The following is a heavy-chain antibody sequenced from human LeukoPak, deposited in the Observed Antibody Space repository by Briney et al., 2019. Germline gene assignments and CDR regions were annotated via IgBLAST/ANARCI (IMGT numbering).Heavy chain of an antibody. V-gene: IGHV3-30*18. CDR1: GCTFSGFG. J-gene: IGHJ4*02. D-gene: IGHD6-13*01. Sequence: PAGSLRLSCAVSGCTFSGFGMHWVRQAPREGLEGGAAMSYHGRSKYYKASVKSRVTISRDNSKNTVFLQVNSLSAEDTAVYYCAKDRSIAAGGTVSEIDNWGEGTLVTVSS. CDR2: MSYHGRSK. CDR3: AKDRSIAAGGTVSEIDN.